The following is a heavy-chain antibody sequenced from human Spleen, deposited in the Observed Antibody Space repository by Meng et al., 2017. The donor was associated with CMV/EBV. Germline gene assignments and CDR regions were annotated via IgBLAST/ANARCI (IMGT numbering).Heavy chain of an antibody. CDR2: IYYSGST. V-gene: IGHV4-59*01. CDR3: ARALYYYDSSGYYHGNVFDI. CDR1: GGSISSYY. D-gene: IGHD3-22*01. Sequence: GSLRLSCTVSGGSISSYYWSWIRQPPGKGLEWIGYIYYSGSTNYNPSLKSRVTISVDTSKNQFSLKLSSVTAADTAVYYCARALYYYDSSGYYHGNVFDIWGQGTMVTVSS. J-gene: IGHJ3*02.